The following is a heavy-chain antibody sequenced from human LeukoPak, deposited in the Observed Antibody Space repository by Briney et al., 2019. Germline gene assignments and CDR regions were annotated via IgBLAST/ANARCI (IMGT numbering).Heavy chain of an antibody. CDR2: ISSSSSYI. V-gene: IGHV3-21*01. CDR3: TRGDYYDTSGYYFLFDY. J-gene: IGHJ4*02. CDR1: GFTFSSYS. D-gene: IGHD3-22*01. Sequence: GGSLRLSCAASGFTFSSYSMNWVRQAPGKGLEWVSSISSSSSYIYYADSVKGRFTISRDNAKNSLYLQMNSLRAEDTAVYYCTRGDYYDTSGYYFLFDYWGQGTLVTVSS.